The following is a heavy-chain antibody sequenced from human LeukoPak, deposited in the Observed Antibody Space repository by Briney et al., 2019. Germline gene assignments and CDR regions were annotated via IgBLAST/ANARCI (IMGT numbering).Heavy chain of an antibody. J-gene: IGHJ6*02. CDR1: GFTFSSYG. CDR2: KSYDRSNK. Sequence: GGSLRLSCAASGFTFSSYGMHWVRQAPGKGLEWVAVKSYDRSNKYYADSVKGRFTISRDNSKNTLYLQMNSLRAEDTAVYYCAKDLIVVVPAAITYTGPYYYYGMDVWGQGTTVTVSS. D-gene: IGHD2-2*02. V-gene: IGHV3-30*18. CDR3: AKDLIVVVPAAITYTGPYYYYGMDV.